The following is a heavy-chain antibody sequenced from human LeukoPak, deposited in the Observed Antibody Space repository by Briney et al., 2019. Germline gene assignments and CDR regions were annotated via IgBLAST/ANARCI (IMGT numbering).Heavy chain of an antibody. Sequence: PSETLSLTCTVSGGSISSSSYYWGWIRQPPGKGLEWIGSIYYSGSTYYNPSLKSRVTISVDTSKNQFSLKLSSVTAADTAVYYCARDRGVEMATMAYFDYWGQGTLVTVSS. D-gene: IGHD5-24*01. CDR3: ARDRGVEMATMAYFDY. CDR1: GGSISSSSYY. CDR2: IYYSGST. V-gene: IGHV4-39*07. J-gene: IGHJ4*02.